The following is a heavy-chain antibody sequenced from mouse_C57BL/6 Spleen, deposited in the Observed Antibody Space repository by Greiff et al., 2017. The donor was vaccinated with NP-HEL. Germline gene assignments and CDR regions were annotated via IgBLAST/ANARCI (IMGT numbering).Heavy chain of an antibody. CDR3: ARARDGYYEDY. Sequence: EVQLQQSGPELVKPGASVKISCKASGYSFTGYYMNWVKQSPEKSLEWIGEINPSTGGTTYNQKFKAKATLTVDKSSSTAYMQLKSLTSEDSAVYYCARARDGYYEDYWGQGTTLTVSS. D-gene: IGHD2-3*01. J-gene: IGHJ2*01. CDR2: INPSTGGT. CDR1: GYSFTGYY. V-gene: IGHV1-42*01.